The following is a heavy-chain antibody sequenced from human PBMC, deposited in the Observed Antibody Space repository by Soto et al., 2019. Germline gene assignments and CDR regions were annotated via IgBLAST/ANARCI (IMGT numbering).Heavy chain of an antibody. J-gene: IGHJ3*02. CDR2: IYYSGST. D-gene: IGHD4-17*01. CDR1: GGSISSGGYY. Sequence: QVQLQESGPGLVKPSQTLSLTCTVSGGSISSGGYYWSWIRQHPGKGLEWIGYIYYSGSTYYNPSLKSQVTISVDTSKTQFSLKLSSVTAADTAVYYCARDSRAYGDLAIKLSNAFDIWGQGTMVTVSS. V-gene: IGHV4-31*01. CDR3: ARDSRAYGDLAIKLSNAFDI.